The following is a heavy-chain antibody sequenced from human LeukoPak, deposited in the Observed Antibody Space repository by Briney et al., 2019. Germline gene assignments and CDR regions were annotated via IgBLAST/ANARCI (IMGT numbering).Heavy chain of an antibody. Sequence: GASVKVSCKVSGYTLTELSMHWVRQAPGKGLEWMGGFDPEDGETIYAQKFQGRVTMTRDTSTSTVYMELSSLRSEDTAVYYCARGDYYDSSAATLIDYWGQGTLVTVSS. J-gene: IGHJ4*02. CDR2: FDPEDGET. CDR3: ARGDYYDSSAATLIDY. V-gene: IGHV1-24*01. CDR1: GYTLTELS. D-gene: IGHD3-22*01.